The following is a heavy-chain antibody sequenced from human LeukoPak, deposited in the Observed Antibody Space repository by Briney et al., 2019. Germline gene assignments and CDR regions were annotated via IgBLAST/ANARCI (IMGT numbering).Heavy chain of an antibody. Sequence: ASVKVSCKASGYTFTGCYMHWVRQAPGQGLEWMGWINPNSGDTNYAQKFQGRVTMTRDTSISTAYMELSRLTSDDTAVYYCARNDYYDSRTNSDYWGQGTLVTVSS. V-gene: IGHV1-2*02. CDR1: GYTFTGCY. J-gene: IGHJ4*02. D-gene: IGHD3-22*01. CDR3: ARNDYYDSRTNSDY. CDR2: INPNSGDT.